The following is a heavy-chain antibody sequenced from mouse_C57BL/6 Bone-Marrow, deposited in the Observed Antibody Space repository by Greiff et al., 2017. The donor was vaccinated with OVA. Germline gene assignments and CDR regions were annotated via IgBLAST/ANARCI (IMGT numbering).Heavy chain of an antibody. D-gene: IGHD1-1*01. Sequence: EVKLVESGGGLVKPGGSLKLSCAASGFTFSDYGMHWVRQAPEKGLEWVAYISSGSSTIYYADTVKGRFTISRDNAKNTLFLQMTSLRSEDTAMYYCARPYYYGSSSFAYWGQGTLVTVSA. CDR3: ARPYYYGSSSFAY. CDR1: GFTFSDYG. V-gene: IGHV5-17*01. CDR2: ISSGSSTI. J-gene: IGHJ3*01.